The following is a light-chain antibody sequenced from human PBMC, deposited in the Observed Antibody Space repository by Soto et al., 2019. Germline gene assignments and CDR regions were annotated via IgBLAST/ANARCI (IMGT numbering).Light chain of an antibody. CDR2: GAS. CDR1: QSVSSSY. Sequence: EIVVTQSPATLSVSPGERATLSCRASQSVSSSYLAWYQQKPGQAPRLLIYGASSRATGIPDRFSGSGSGTDFTLTISRLEPEDFAVYYCQQYGSSPQWTFGQGTKVDIK. CDR3: QQYGSSPQWT. V-gene: IGKV3-20*01. J-gene: IGKJ1*01.